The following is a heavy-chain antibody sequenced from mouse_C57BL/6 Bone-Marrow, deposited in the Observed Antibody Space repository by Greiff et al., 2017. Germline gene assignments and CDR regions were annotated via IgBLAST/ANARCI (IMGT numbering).Heavy chain of an antibody. J-gene: IGHJ4*01. CDR3: ARNDYGSSFYAMDY. Sequence: EVQLQQSGPELVKPGASVKISCKASGYSFTGYYMNWVKQSPEKSLEWIGEINPSTGGTTYNQKFKAKATLTVDKSSSTAYMQLKSLTSEDSAVYYCARNDYGSSFYAMDYWGQGTSVTVSS. CDR2: INPSTGGT. V-gene: IGHV1-42*01. CDR1: GYSFTGYY. D-gene: IGHD1-1*01.